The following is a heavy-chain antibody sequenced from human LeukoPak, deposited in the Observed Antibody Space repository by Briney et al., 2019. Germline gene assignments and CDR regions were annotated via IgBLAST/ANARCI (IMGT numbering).Heavy chain of an antibody. J-gene: IGHJ4*02. CDR3: ARHEYSSSSIDY. CDR2: IYTSGST. Sequence: SETLSLTCTVSGGSISSYYWSWIRQPPGKGLEWIGYIYTSGSTNYNPSLKSRVTISVDTSKNQFSLKLSSVTAADTAVYYCARHEYSSSSIDYWGQGTLVTVPS. D-gene: IGHD6-6*01. CDR1: GGSISSYY. V-gene: IGHV4-4*09.